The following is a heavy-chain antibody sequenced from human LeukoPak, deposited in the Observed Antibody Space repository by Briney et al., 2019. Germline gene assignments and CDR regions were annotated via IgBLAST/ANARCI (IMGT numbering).Heavy chain of an antibody. CDR2: IRYDGSNK. J-gene: IGHJ4*02. CDR3: AKDSLRSRFDYVWGSYRSGYFDY. CDR1: GFTFSSYG. V-gene: IGHV3-30*02. D-gene: IGHD3-16*02. Sequence: PGGSLRLSCAASGFTFSSYGMHRVRQAPGKGLEWVAFIRYDGSNKYYADSVKGRFTISRDNSKNTLYLQMNSLRAEDTAVYYCAKDSLRSRFDYVWGSYRSGYFDYWGQGTLVTVSS.